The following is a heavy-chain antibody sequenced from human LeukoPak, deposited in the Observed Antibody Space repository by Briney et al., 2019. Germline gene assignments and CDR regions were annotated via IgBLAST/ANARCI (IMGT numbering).Heavy chain of an antibody. V-gene: IGHV1-2*02. CDR2: INPNSGGT. CDR1: GYTFTGYY. D-gene: IGHD3-22*01. J-gene: IGHJ4*02. CDR3: ARGGDYYDSSGSPDY. Sequence: ASVKVSCKASGYTFTGYYMHWVRQAPGQGLEWMGWINPNSGGTNYAQKFQGRVTMTRDTSISTAYMELSRLRSDDTAVYYCARGGDYYDSSGSPDYWGQGTLVTVSS.